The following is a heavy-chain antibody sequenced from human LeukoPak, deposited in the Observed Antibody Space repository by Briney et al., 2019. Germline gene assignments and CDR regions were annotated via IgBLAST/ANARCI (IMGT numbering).Heavy chain of an antibody. CDR3: ARDLSITMVRAPFY. J-gene: IGHJ4*02. Sequence: ASVKVSCKASGYTFIAYYMHWVRQAPGQGLEWMGWINPNSGGTNYAQKFQGRVTMTRDTSISTAFTELSRLRSDDTAVYYCARDLSITMVRAPFYWGPGTPVTVSS. CDR1: GYTFIAYY. V-gene: IGHV1-2*02. D-gene: IGHD3-10*01. CDR2: INPNSGGT.